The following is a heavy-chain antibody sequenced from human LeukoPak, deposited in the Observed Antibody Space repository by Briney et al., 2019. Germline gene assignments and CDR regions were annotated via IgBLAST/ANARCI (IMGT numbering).Heavy chain of an antibody. CDR3: PRDSMTGSQSFDP. Sequence: ASVTVSCKASGYTFLGFYIHWVRQAPGQGLEWMGWINPNSGDTNYAQYFQGRVTITRDTSISTAYMELSRLTSDDTAVYYCPRDSMTGSQSFDPRGQGTMVTVSS. D-gene: IGHD3-10*01. V-gene: IGHV1-2*02. J-gene: IGHJ5*02. CDR2: INPNSGDT. CDR1: GYTFLGFY.